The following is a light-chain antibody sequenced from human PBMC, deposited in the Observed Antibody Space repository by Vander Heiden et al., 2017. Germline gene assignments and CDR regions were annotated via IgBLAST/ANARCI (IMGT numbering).Light chain of an antibody. CDR3: LQDHTFPWT. Sequence: IQMTQSPSSLSASVGDRVTITCRASQDIGNDLGWYQQKPGRAPAILISAASTLQPGVPSRFSGSRSVTEFTLTISGLQPEDFATYYCLQDHTFPWTLGQGTKVEI. CDR2: AAS. J-gene: IGKJ1*01. CDR1: QDIGND. V-gene: IGKV1-6*01.